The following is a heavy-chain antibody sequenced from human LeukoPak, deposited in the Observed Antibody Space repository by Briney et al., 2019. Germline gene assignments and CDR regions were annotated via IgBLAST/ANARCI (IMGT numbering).Heavy chain of an antibody. D-gene: IGHD5-24*01. CDR1: GGSISSGSYY. CDR2: IYTSGST. Sequence: SQTLSLTCTVSGGSISSGSYYWSWIRQPAGKGLEWIGRIYTSGSTNYNPSLKSRVTISVDTSKNQSSLKLSSVTAADTAVYYCARDPALDGYNYFDYWGQGTLVTVSS. CDR3: ARDPALDGYNYFDY. J-gene: IGHJ4*02. V-gene: IGHV4-61*02.